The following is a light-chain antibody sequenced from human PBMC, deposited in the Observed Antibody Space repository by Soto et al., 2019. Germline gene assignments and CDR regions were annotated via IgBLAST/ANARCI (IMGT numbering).Light chain of an antibody. CDR3: CSYAGSTTHYV. Sequence: QSVLTQPAAVSGSTGQSITISCTGTSSVVGYYNLVSWYQQHPGKAPKLIIYEVNKRPSGFSNRFSGSKSGNTASLTISGLQAEDEADYYCCSYAGSTTHYVFGTGTK. CDR2: EVN. J-gene: IGLJ1*01. CDR1: SSVVGYYNL. V-gene: IGLV2-23*02.